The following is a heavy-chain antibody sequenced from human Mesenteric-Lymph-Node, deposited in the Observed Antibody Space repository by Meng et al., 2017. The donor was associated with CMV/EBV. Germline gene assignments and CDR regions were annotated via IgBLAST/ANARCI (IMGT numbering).Heavy chain of an antibody. CDR3: ARGPGSSGYYVGDH. J-gene: IGHJ4*02. V-gene: IGHV3-7*01. CDR1: GFTFSSYW. D-gene: IGHD6-19*01. CDR2: IKQDGSEK. Sequence: SGFTFSSYWLSWVRQAPGKGLEWVANIKQDGSEKYYVDSVKGRITISRDNAKNTLYLQMSSLRAEDTAVYYCARGPGSSGYYVGDHWGQGILVTVSS.